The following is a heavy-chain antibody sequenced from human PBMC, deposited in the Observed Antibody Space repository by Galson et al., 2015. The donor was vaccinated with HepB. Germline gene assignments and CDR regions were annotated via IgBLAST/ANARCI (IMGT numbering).Heavy chain of an antibody. D-gene: IGHD4-17*01. V-gene: IGHV1-69*06. CDR2: IIPIFGTA. CDR3: ARESGYGDYASFDY. CDR1: GVTFSSYA. Sequence: SVKVSCKASGVTFSSYAISWVRQAPGQGLEWMGGIIPIFGTANYAQKFQGRVTITADKSTSTAYMELSSLRSEDTAVYYCARESGYGDYASFDYWGQGTLVTVSS. J-gene: IGHJ4*02.